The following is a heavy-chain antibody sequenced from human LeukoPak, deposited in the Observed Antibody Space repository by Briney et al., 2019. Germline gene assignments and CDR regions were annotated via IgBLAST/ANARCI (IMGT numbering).Heavy chain of an antibody. V-gene: IGHV3-64*04. CDR3: AKFGLAGSGRYHDAFDI. CDR2: INGVNT. J-gene: IGHJ3*02. D-gene: IGHD3-10*01. CDR1: GFTFSSYV. Sequence: PGGSLRLSCSASGFTFSSYVMHWVRQAPGKGLEYVSSINGVNTFYADSMKGRFTISRDNSKNTLYLQMNSLRAEDTAVYYCAKFGLAGSGRYHDAFDIWGQGTMVTVSS.